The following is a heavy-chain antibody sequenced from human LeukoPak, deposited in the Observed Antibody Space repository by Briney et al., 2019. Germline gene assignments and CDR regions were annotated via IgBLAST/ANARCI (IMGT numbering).Heavy chain of an antibody. CDR2: ISAYNGNT. J-gene: IGHJ6*03. CDR3: ARDLKVVTPDYYYYMDV. V-gene: IGHV1-18*01. CDR1: GYTFTSYG. D-gene: IGHD4-23*01. Sequence: GASVKVSCKASGYTFTSYGISWVRQAPGQGLEWMGWISAYNGNTNYAQKLQGRVTMTTDTSTSTAYMELRSLRSDDTAVYYCARDLKVVTPDYYYYMDVWGKGNPGHRLL.